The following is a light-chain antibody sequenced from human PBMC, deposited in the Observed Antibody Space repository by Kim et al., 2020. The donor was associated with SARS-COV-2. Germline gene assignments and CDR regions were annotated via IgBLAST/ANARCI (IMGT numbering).Light chain of an antibody. J-gene: IGLJ2*01. CDR1: KLGDKY. CDR2: QDR. V-gene: IGLV3-1*01. CDR3: QAWDSGPVGEK. Sequence: SYELTQPPSVSVSPGQTASITCSGDKLGDKYVCWYQQKSGQSPVLIIYQDRKRPSGIPERFSGSNSGNTATLTISGTQPMDEADYYCQAWDSGPVGEKFGGGTQLTVL.